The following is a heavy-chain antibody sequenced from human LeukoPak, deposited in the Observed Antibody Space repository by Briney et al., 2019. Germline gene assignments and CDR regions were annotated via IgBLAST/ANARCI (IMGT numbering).Heavy chain of an antibody. CDR3: VRVERDTCYTMDV. CDR2: IYHSGST. Sequence: SQTLSLTCAVSGGSISSGGYSWSWIRQPPGKGLEWIGYIYHSGSTYYNPSLKSRVTMSVDTSKNLFSLNLSSVTAADTAVYYCVRVERDTCYTMDVWGQGTTVIVSS. D-gene: IGHD2-15*01. CDR1: GGSISSGGYS. V-gene: IGHV4-30-2*01. J-gene: IGHJ6*01.